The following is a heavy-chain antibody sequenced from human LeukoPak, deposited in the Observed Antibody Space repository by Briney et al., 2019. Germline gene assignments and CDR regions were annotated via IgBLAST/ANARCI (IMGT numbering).Heavy chain of an antibody. J-gene: IGHJ5*02. CDR2: ISWNSGSI. CDR1: GFTFDDYA. D-gene: IGHD6-19*01. Sequence: GGSLRLSCAASGFTFDDYAMHWVRQAPGKGLEWVSGISWNSGSIGYADSVKGRFTISRDNAKNSLYLQMNSLRAEDMALYYCAKDSSGFFLGGWFDPWGQGTLVTVSS. CDR3: AKDSSGFFLGGWFDP. V-gene: IGHV3-9*03.